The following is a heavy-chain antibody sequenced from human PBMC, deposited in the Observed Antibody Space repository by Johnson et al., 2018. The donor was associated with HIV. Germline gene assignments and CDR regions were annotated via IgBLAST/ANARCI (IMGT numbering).Heavy chain of an antibody. CDR1: GFNFSSYA. CDR3: ARDGEDSTSSSGAFDI. V-gene: IGHV3-30-3*01. D-gene: IGHD6-6*01. J-gene: IGHJ3*02. Sequence: QMLLVESGGGVVQPGRSLRLSCAASGFNFSSYAMHWVRQAPGKGLEWVAVISYDGSNNYYADSVQGRFNISRDNSKNTLYLQLNSLRDEDTAVYYCARDGEDSTSSSGAFDIWGQGTMVTVSS. CDR2: ISYDGSNN.